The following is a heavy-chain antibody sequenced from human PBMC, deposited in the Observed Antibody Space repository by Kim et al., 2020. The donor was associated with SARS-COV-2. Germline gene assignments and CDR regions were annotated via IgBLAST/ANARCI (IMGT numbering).Heavy chain of an antibody. D-gene: IGHD2-21*02. V-gene: IGHV1-2*06. CDR3: ARDLAVTRDSNWFDP. CDR1: GYTFTDYY. J-gene: IGHJ5*02. Sequence: ASVKVSCKASGYTFTDYYMQWVRQAPGQGLEWMGRIYPRSGSANYAHKFQGRVTMTRDTSISTAYMELSGLTSDDTAVYYCARDLAVTRDSNWFDPWGQGTLVTIS. CDR2: IYPRSGSA.